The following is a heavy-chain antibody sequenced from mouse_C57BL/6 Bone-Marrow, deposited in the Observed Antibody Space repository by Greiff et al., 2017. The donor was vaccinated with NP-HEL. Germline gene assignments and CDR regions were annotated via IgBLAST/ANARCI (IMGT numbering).Heavy chain of an antibody. Sequence: EVQVVESGGGLVKPGGSLKLSCAASGFTFSDYGMHWVCQAPEKGLEWVAYISSGSSTIYYADTVKGRFTISRDNAKNTLFLQMTSLRSEDTAMYYCARHGNYVGFAYWGQGTLVTVSA. D-gene: IGHD2-1*01. CDR3: ARHGNYVGFAY. V-gene: IGHV5-17*01. CDR1: GFTFSDYG. CDR2: ISSGSSTI. J-gene: IGHJ3*01.